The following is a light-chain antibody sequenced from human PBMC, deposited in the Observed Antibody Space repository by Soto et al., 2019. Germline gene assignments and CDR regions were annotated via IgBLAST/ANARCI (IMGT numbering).Light chain of an antibody. CDR1: RSIGSW. CDR2: KAS. Sequence: DIQMTQSPSTLSASVGDRVTITCRASRSIGSWLAWYQQKPGQAPNLLIYKASSLESGVPSGFSGSGSGTELPLTISSLQPDDFATYYCQQYNNYPWTFGHGTKVQIK. V-gene: IGKV1-5*03. CDR3: QQYNNYPWT. J-gene: IGKJ1*01.